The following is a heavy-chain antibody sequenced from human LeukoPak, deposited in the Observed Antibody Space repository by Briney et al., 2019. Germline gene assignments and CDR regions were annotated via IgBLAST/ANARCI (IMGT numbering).Heavy chain of an antibody. CDR2: VSGSGGIT. J-gene: IGHJ4*02. D-gene: IGHD1-14*01. CDR3: ATEGFDN. CDR1: GFTFRSHL. Sequence: GGSLRLSCAASGFTFRSHLMHWVRQAPGKGLVWVSIVSGSGGITNSADSVKGRFTISRDNSKNTVYLEMNSLRAEDTAVYYCATEGFDNWGQGTLVSVSS. V-gene: IGHV3-23*01.